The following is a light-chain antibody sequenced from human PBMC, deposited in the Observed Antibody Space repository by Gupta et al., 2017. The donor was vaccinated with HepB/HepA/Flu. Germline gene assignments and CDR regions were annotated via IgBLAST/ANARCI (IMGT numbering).Light chain of an antibody. CDR2: GAS. J-gene: IGKJ1*01. CDR1: QSVSSSY. V-gene: IGKV3-20*01. Sequence: EIVLTQSPGTLSLSAGERATLSCRASQSVSSSYLAWYQQKPGQAPRLLIYGASSRATGIPDRFSGRGSGTDFTLTISRLEPEDFAVYYCQQDGRSPWTFGQGTKVEIK. CDR3: QQDGRSPWT.